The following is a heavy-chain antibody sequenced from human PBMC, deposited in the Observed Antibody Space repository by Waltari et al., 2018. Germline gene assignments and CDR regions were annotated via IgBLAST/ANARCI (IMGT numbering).Heavy chain of an antibody. CDR3: ARGPRDKWLGRYSGEYFHH. CDR2: NSLKDVT. Sequence: QVLLQQWGATLLKPSETLSLTCAVYGASLSDYFWTWIRQSPGKGREWIGENSLKDVTYYNPSLESRVSVHLDTSKNQFDLRLESVTAADTAIYYCARGPRDKWLGRYSGEYFHHWGPGTLVSVSA. CDR1: GASLSDYF. J-gene: IGHJ1*01. D-gene: IGHD6-19*01. V-gene: IGHV4-34*02.